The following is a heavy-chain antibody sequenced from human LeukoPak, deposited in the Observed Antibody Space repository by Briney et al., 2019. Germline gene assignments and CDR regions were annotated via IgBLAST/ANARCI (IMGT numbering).Heavy chain of an antibody. J-gene: IGHJ6*02. CDR2: ISGSGGST. CDR1: GFTFSSYA. Sequence: GGSLRLSCAASGFTFSSYAMSWVRQAPGKGLEWVSAISGSGGSTYYADSVKGRFTISRDNSKNTLYLQMNSLRAEDTAVYYCAKAHTYYYDSSGYYYVLNYYYGMDVWGQGTTVTASS. V-gene: IGHV3-23*01. CDR3: AKAHTYYYDSSGYYYVLNYYYGMDV. D-gene: IGHD3-22*01.